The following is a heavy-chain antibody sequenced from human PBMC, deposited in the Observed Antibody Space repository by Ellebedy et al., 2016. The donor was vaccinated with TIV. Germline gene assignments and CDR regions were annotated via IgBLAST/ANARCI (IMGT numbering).Heavy chain of an antibody. J-gene: IGHJ4*02. CDR1: GGSFSGYY. D-gene: IGHD3-16*01. Sequence: MPSETLSLTCAVNGGSFSGYYWTWIRQPPGKGLEWIGEINHSGSTHYKPSLKSRVTMSIDTSKNQFSLNLSFVTAADTAVYYCASTEHVGFWGYWGQGTLVTVSS. CDR2: INHSGST. CDR3: ASTEHVGFWGY. V-gene: IGHV4-34*01.